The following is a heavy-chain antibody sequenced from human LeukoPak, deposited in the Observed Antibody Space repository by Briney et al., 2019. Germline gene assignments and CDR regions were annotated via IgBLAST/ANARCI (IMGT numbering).Heavy chain of an antibody. J-gene: IGHJ1*01. D-gene: IGHD1-7*01. CDR1: GYTFTGYY. CDR3: ARGLELTAPYAEYFHH. Sequence: GASVKVSCKASGYTFTGYYMHWVRQAPGQGLEWMGWINPNSGGTIYAQKFQGRVTMTRDTSISTAYMELSRLRSDDTAVYYCARGLELTAPYAEYFHHWGQGTLVTVYS. CDR2: INPNSGGT. V-gene: IGHV1-2*02.